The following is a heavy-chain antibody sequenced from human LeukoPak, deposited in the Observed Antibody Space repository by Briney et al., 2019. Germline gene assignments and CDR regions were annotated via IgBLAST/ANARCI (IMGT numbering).Heavy chain of an antibody. D-gene: IGHD3-10*01. V-gene: IGHV1-8*01. J-gene: IGHJ5*02. Sequence: ASVKVSCKASGYTFTSYDINWVRQAPGQGLGWMGWMNPNSGNTGYAQKFQGRVTMTRNTSKSTAYMELSSLRSEDTAVYYCARGIRITMVRALGDNWFDPWGQGTLVTVSS. CDR1: GYTFTSYD. CDR3: ARGIRITMVRALGDNWFDP. CDR2: MNPNSGNT.